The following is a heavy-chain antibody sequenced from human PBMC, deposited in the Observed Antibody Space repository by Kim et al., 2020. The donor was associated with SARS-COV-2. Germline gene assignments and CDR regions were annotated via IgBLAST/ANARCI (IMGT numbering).Heavy chain of an antibody. Sequence: ASVKVSCKTSGYTFTSYGISWVRQAPGQGLEWMGWISAYNGNTNYAQKLQGRVTMTTDTSTSTAYMELRSLRSDDTAVYYCARDREPTIFGVVIIMGGYYYYGMDVWGQGTTVTVSS. D-gene: IGHD3-3*01. V-gene: IGHV1-18*01. J-gene: IGHJ6*02. CDR3: ARDREPTIFGVVIIMGGYYYYGMDV. CDR2: ISAYNGNT. CDR1: GYTFTSYG.